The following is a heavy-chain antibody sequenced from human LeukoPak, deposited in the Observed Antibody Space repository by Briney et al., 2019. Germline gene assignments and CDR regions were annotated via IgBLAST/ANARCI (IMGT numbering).Heavy chain of an antibody. CDR2: IYYSGST. J-gene: IGHJ5*02. D-gene: IGHD2-2*01. CDR3: AREASRLLWSWFDP. CDR1: GGSISSYY. Sequence: SETLSLTCTVSGGSISSYYWSWIRQPPGKGLGWIGYIYYSGSTNYNPSLKSRVTISVDTSKNQFSLKLSSVTAADTAVYYCAREASRLLWSWFDPWGQGTLVTVSS. V-gene: IGHV4-59*12.